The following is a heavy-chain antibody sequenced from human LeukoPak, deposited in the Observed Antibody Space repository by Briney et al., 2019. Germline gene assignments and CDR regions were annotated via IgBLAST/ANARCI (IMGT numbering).Heavy chain of an antibody. CDR3: ARGGSSSDFFYYGLDV. D-gene: IGHD6-6*01. Sequence: SETLSLTRPVSGGSISRYYWSWLRQPPGKGLEWMGYVDDSGRTSYNPSLKSRVTISVDTSKNQFSLKLSSVTAADTAVYYCARGGSSSDFFYYGLDVWGQGTSVTVSS. CDR1: GGSISRYY. CDR2: VDDSGRT. J-gene: IGHJ6*02. V-gene: IGHV4-59*01.